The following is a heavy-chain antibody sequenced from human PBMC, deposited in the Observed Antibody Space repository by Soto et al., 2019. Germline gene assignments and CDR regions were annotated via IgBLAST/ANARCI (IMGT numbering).Heavy chain of an antibody. D-gene: IGHD6-19*01. CDR3: ARVSPAGAVEGTEKDY. J-gene: IGHJ4*02. V-gene: IGHV3-21*01. Sequence: EVQLVESGGGLVKPGGSLRLSCAASGFTFSSYSMNWVRQAPGKGLEWVSSISSSSSYIYYADSVKGRFTISRDNAKKSLYLQMNSLRAEDTAVYYCARVSPAGAVEGTEKDYWGQGTLVTVSS. CDR2: ISSSSSYI. CDR1: GFTFSSYS.